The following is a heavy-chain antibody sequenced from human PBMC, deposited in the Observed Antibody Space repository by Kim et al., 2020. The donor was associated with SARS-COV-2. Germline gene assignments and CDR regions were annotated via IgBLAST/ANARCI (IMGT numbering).Heavy chain of an antibody. CDR1: GGSISSYY. D-gene: IGHD3-22*01. Sequence: SETLSLTCTVSGGSISSYYWSWIRQPAGKGLEWIGRIYTSGSTNYNPSLKSRVTMSVDTSKNQFSLKLSSVTAADTAVYYCASYQAKDRSGYYYPGVGYYRMDVWGHGTTVTVSS. CDR2: IYTSGST. V-gene: IGHV4-4*07. CDR3: ASYQAKDRSGYYYPGVGYYRMDV. J-gene: IGHJ6*02.